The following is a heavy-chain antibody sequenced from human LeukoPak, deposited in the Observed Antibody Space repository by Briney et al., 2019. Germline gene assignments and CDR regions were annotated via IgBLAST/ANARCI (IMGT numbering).Heavy chain of an antibody. CDR2: ISYDGSNK. CDR1: GFTFSSYA. CDR3: AKGGDYDYVWGSYRPSSNYYYMDV. Sequence: GRSLRLSCAASGFTFSSYAMHWVRQAPGKGLEWVAVISYDGSNKYYADSVKGRFTISRDNSKNTLYLQMNSLRAEDTAVYYCAKGGDYDYVWGSYRPSSNYYYMDVWGKGTTVTISS. D-gene: IGHD3-16*02. V-gene: IGHV3-30*04. J-gene: IGHJ6*03.